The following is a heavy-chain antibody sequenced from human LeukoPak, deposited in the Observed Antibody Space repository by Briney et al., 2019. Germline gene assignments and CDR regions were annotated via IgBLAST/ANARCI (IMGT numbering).Heavy chain of an antibody. CDR2: IYSGGST. Sequence: GGSLRLSYAASGFTVSSNYMSWVRQAPGKGLEWVSVIYSGGSTYYADSVKGRFTISRDNSKNTLYLQMNSLRAEDTAVYYCARLGPAAHYFDYWGQGTLVTVSS. V-gene: IGHV3-66*01. D-gene: IGHD2-2*01. J-gene: IGHJ4*02. CDR1: GFTVSSNY. CDR3: ARLGPAAHYFDY.